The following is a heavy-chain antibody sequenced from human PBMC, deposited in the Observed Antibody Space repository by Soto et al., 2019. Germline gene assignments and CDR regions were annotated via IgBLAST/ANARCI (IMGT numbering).Heavy chain of an antibody. CDR3: VKLILVAAGPLAFDY. J-gene: IGHJ4*02. CDR1: GVSFSTFA. Sequence: EVQLLESGGGLVQPGGSLRLSCAASGVSFSTFAMGWVRQPPGQGLEWVSFMTGSGATIFYADSVNGRFTISRDNSKNALFLQMNSLRGEDTAVYYCVKLILVAAGPLAFDYWGQGALVTVSS. CDR2: MTGSGATI. V-gene: IGHV3-23*01. D-gene: IGHD6-25*01.